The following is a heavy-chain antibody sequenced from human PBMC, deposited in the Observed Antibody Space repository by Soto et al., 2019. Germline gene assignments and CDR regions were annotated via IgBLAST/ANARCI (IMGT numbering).Heavy chain of an antibody. D-gene: IGHD6-13*01. V-gene: IGHV3-9*01. Sequence: GGSLRLSCAASGFTFDDYAMHWVRQAPGKGLEWVSGISWNSGSIGYADSVKGRFTISRDNAKNSLYLQMNSLRAEDTALYYCAKDGAIAAAGYYYYGMDVWGQGTTVTVSS. CDR2: ISWNSGSI. CDR1: GFTFDDYA. CDR3: AKDGAIAAAGYYYYGMDV. J-gene: IGHJ6*02.